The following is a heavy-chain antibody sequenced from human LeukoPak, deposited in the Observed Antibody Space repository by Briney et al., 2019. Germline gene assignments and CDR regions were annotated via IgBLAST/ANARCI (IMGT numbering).Heavy chain of an antibody. J-gene: IGHJ2*01. CDR2: ISYSGTT. CDR3: ARAGNTVMDFDL. D-gene: IGHD4-17*01. Sequence: PSGTLSLTCTVSGGSISTSDYYCGWIRQPPGKGLEWIGSISYSGTTYYNPSLKSRVTISIDTSKNQFSLKLSSVTAADTAVYYCARAGNTVMDFDLWGRGTLVSVSS. V-gene: IGHV4-39*01. CDR1: GGSISTSDYY.